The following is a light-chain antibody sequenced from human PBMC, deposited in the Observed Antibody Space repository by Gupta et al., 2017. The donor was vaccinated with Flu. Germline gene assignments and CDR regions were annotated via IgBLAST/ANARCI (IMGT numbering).Light chain of an antibody. V-gene: IGKV1-27*01. CDR3: QKYNSAPQT. CDR2: AAS. Sequence: DIQMTPSPSSLSASVGDRVTITCRASQGISNYLAWYQQKPGKVPKLLIYAASTLQSGVPSRFSGSGSGTDVTLTISSLQPEDVATYYCQKYNSAPQTFGQGTKVEIK. CDR1: QGISNY. J-gene: IGKJ1*01.